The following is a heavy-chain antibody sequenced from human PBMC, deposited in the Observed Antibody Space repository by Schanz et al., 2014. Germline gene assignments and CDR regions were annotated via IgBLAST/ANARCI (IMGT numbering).Heavy chain of an antibody. D-gene: IGHD2-8*01. CDR1: GFTFSNHG. V-gene: IGHV3-33*01. J-gene: IGHJ3*01. Sequence: QVQLVESGGGVVQPGRSLRLSCAASGFTFSNHGMHWVRQSPGKGLEWVALIWYDGSNEYYADSVKGRFTISRDNPKKTLYLQIKSGRAEDTAVYFCARDYERDLYSPRHDAFDVWGQGTVVTVSS. CDR3: ARDYERDLYSPRHDAFDV. CDR2: IWYDGSNE.